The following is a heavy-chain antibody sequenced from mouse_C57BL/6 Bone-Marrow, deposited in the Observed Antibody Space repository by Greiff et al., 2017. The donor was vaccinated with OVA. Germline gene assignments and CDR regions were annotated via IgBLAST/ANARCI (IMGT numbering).Heavy chain of an antibody. CDR1: GYTFTNYW. Sequence: QVQLQQSGAELVRPGTSVKMSCKASGYTFTNYWIGWAKQRPGHGLEWIGAIYPGGGYTNYNEKFKGKATLTADKSSSTAYMQFSSLTSEDSAIYYCAEYGNYEAWFAYWGQGTLVTVSA. CDR3: AEYGNYEAWFAY. D-gene: IGHD2-1*01. J-gene: IGHJ3*01. V-gene: IGHV1-63*01. CDR2: IYPGGGYT.